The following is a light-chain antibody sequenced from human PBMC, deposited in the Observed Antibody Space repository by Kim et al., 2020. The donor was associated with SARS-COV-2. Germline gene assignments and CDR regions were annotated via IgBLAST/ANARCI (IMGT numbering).Light chain of an antibody. V-gene: IGLV3-1*01. CDR3: QAWDSSTAR. Sequence: SYELTQPPSVSVSPGQTASITCSGDKLGDKYACWYQQKPGQSPVLVIYQDSKRPSGIPERFSGYNSGNTATLTISGTQAMDEADYYCQAWDSSTARFGGGTQLTVL. CDR1: KLGDKY. J-gene: IGLJ2*01. CDR2: QDS.